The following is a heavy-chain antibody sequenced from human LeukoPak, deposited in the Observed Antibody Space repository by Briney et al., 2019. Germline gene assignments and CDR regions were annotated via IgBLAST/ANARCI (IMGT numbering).Heavy chain of an antibody. CDR1: GFTFSNYA. V-gene: IGHV3-23*01. CDR2: IGSSGGST. D-gene: IGHD5-24*01. CDR3: AKVFRDGYNYPFDY. Sequence: GGSLRLSCAASGFTFSNYAMNWVRQAPGKGLEWVSTIGSSGGSTYYADSVKGRFTISRDNSKNTLYLQMNSLRAEDTAVYYCAKVFRDGYNYPFDYWGQGTLVTVSS. J-gene: IGHJ4*02.